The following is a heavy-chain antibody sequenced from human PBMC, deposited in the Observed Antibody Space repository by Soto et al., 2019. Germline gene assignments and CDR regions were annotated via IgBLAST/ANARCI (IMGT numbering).Heavy chain of an antibody. CDR2: ISSGSVHI. CDR3: ARYDAFKAFDL. J-gene: IGHJ3*01. CDR1: GFTFNSYS. D-gene: IGHD1-1*01. V-gene: IGHV3-21*01. Sequence: SLRLSCAASGFTFNSYSVNWVRQAPGKGLEWVASISSGSVHIDFADSVKGRFTISRDDVTNSASLQMDSLRVEDTGIYYCARYDAFKAFDLWGQGTMVTVSS.